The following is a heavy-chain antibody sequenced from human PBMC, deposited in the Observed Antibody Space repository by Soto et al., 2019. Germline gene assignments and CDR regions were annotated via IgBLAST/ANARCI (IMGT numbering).Heavy chain of an antibody. D-gene: IGHD2-2*03. Sequence: VLLLESGGGFVQSGGSVRLSCAAPQFTFGGLGLSWVRQSPGRGLEWVATISRDEDNTHYADSVNGRFTISKDRSTNTLHLHMASLRAEDTAMYYCVSWMSAHFDYWGRGTLVTVSS. CDR1: QFTFGGLG. V-gene: IGHV3-23*01. CDR2: ISRDEDNT. CDR3: VSWMSAHFDY. J-gene: IGHJ4*02.